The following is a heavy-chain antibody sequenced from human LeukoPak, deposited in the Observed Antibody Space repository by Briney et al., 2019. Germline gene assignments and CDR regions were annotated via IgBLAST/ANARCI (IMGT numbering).Heavy chain of an antibody. CDR3: ARAGADLRNYYMAV. J-gene: IGHJ6*03. CDR1: GFTFRIYR. CDR2: INQNESEA. Sequence: GGSLRLSCAASGFTFRIYRMNWVRQTPGKGPEWVATINQNESEAYYVGSVKGRFTITRDNAKNSLYLQMNSLRAEDTAVYYWARAGADLRNYYMAVWGKGTMVTVSS. V-gene: IGHV3-7*01.